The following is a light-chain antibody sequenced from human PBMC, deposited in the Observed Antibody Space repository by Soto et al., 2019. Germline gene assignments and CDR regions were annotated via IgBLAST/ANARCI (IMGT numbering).Light chain of an antibody. CDR1: QSINTY. CDR3: QESFSSLWGT. CDR2: GAS. Sequence: DIQMTQSPSSLSASVGDRVTITCRTSQSINTYVNWYQQKPGKAPKLLIYGASSLRSGVPLRFSGSGSGTDFTLTISSLEPEDFATYYCQESFSSLWGTCGQGTMV. V-gene: IGKV1-39*01. J-gene: IGKJ1*01.